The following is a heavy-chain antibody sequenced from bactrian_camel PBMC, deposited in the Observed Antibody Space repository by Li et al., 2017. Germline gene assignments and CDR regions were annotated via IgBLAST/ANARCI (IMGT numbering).Heavy chain of an antibody. CDR3: AAGDWSPCGSAPRSVPGYHY. V-gene: IGHV3S68*01. J-gene: IGHJ4*01. CDR1: GPMYGYYC. D-gene: IGHD1*01. Sequence: QAGGSLRLSCAVSGPMYGYYCMGWFRQAPGKEREGVAGFAAEFGDRDGTTSYADSVKGRFAISKDNAKNTLYLQMNNLKPEDTAVYSCAAGDWSPCGSAPRSVPGYHYWGQGTQVTVS. CDR2: FAAEFGDRDGTT.